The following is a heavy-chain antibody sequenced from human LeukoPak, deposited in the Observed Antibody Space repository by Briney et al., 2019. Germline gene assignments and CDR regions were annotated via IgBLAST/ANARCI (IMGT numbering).Heavy chain of an antibody. Sequence: PGRSLRLSCAASGFTFSSYAMHWVRQAPGKGLEWVAVISYDGSNKYYADSMKGRFTISRDNSKNTLYLQMNSLRAEDTAVYYCARGLKGYSYGVWGQGTLVTVSS. CDR3: ARGLKGYSYGV. CDR1: GFTFSSYA. J-gene: IGHJ4*02. V-gene: IGHV3-30-3*01. CDR2: ISYDGSNK. D-gene: IGHD5-18*01.